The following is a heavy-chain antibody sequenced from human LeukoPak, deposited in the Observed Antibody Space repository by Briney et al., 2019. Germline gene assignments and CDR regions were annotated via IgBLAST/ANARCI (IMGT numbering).Heavy chain of an antibody. CDR1: GFTFDDYA. CDR2: NSWNSGSI. Sequence: PGRSLRLSCAASGFTFDDYAMHWVRQAPGKGLEWVSGNSWNSGSIGYADSVKGRFTISRDNAKNSLYLQMNSLRAEDTALYYCAKDMGKYGDYATVDYWGQGTLVTVSS. V-gene: IGHV3-9*01. CDR3: AKDMGKYGDYATVDY. D-gene: IGHD4-17*01. J-gene: IGHJ4*02.